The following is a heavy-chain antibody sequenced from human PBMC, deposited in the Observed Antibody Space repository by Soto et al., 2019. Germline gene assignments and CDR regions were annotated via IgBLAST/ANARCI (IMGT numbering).Heavy chain of an antibody. V-gene: IGHV3-30*18. D-gene: IGHD1-26*01. CDR3: AKGHIVGATRGAGAFDI. Sequence: GGSLRLSCAASGFTFSSYGMHWVRQAPGKGLEWVAVISYDGSNKYYADSVKGRLTISRDNSKNTLYLQMNSLRAEDTAVYYCAKGHIVGATRGAGAFDIWGQGTMVTVSS. J-gene: IGHJ3*02. CDR2: ISYDGSNK. CDR1: GFTFSSYG.